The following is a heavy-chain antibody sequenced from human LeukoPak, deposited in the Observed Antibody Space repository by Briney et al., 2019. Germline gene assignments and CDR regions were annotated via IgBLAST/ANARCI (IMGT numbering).Heavy chain of an antibody. Sequence: ASVKVSCKASGYTFTGYYMHWVRQAPGQGLEWMGWINPNSGGTNYAQKFQGWVTMTRDTSISTAYMELSRLRSDDTAVHYCARGGYSGYDPDSFDYWGQGTLVTVSP. CDR1: GYTFTGYY. CDR2: INPNSGGT. J-gene: IGHJ4*02. V-gene: IGHV1-2*04. CDR3: ARGGYSGYDPDSFDY. D-gene: IGHD5-12*01.